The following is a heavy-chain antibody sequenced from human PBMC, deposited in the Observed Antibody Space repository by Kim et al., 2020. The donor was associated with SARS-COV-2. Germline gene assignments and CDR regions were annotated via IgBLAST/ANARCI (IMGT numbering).Heavy chain of an antibody. J-gene: IGHJ6*02. D-gene: IGHD1-1*01. CDR2: ISWNSGSI. Sequence: GGSLRLSCAASGFTFDDYAMHWVRQAPGKGLEWVSGISWNSGSIGYADSVKGRFTISRDNAKNSLYLQMNSRRAEDTALYYCAKDLGTRGYYGMDVWGQG. CDR1: GFTFDDYA. CDR3: AKDLGTRGYYGMDV. V-gene: IGHV3-9*01.